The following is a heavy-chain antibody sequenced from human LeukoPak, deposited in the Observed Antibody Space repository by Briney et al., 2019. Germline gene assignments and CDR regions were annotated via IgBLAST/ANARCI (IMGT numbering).Heavy chain of an antibody. CDR2: IYSCGST. Sequence: GGSLRLFCAASGFSVSSNYMSWVRQAPGKGLEGVSVIYSCGSTYYAHSVKGRFTISCDNTKTTPYLQMNSRRAEDTTVYCCARDGENCNQLDYWGQGTLVTVSS. CDR1: GFSVSSNY. CDR3: ARDGENCNQLDY. D-gene: IGHD1-1*01. V-gene: IGHV3-53*01. J-gene: IGHJ4*02.